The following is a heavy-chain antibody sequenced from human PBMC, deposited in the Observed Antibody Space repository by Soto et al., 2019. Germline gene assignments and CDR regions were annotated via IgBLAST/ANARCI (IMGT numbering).Heavy chain of an antibody. CDR3: ATGGLFSS. J-gene: IGHJ5*02. Sequence: SETLSLTCTVSGGSISSSSYYWGWIRQPPGKGLEWIGSIYYSGSTYYNPSLKSRVTISVDTSKNQFSLKLSSVTAADTAVYYCATGGLFSSWGQGTLVTVSS. V-gene: IGHV4-39*01. D-gene: IGHD3-3*01. CDR1: GGSISSSSYY. CDR2: IYYSGST.